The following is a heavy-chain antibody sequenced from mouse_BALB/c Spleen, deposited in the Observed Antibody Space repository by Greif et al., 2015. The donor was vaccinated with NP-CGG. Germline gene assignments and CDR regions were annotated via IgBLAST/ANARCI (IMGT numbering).Heavy chain of an antibody. CDR2: INPSNGRT. Sequence: QVQLQQSGAELVKPGASVKLSCKASGYTFTSYWMHWVKQRPGQGLEWIGEINPSNGRTNYNEKFESKATLTVDKSSSTAYMQLSSLTSEDSAVYYCARGPYGSSYGFAYWGQGTLVTVSA. V-gene: IGHV1S81*02. D-gene: IGHD1-1*01. J-gene: IGHJ3*01. CDR1: GYTFTSYW. CDR3: ARGPYGSSYGFAY.